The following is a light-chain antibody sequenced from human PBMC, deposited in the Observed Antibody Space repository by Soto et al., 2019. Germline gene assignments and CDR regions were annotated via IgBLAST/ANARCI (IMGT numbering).Light chain of an antibody. Sequence: ILLTQSPATLALSPGERATLSCRASQSISRSLAWYQQKPGQAPRLLMFRTSSRATGFPARFSGSGSGTEFNLTISSLQYEDFGVHYCQQYNNWHRATFGGGTKVDIK. V-gene: IGKV3-15*01. CDR2: RTS. CDR1: QSISRS. CDR3: QQYNNWHRAT. J-gene: IGKJ4*01.